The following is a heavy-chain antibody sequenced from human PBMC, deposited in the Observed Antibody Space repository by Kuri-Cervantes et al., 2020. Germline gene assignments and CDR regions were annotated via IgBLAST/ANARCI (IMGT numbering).Heavy chain of an antibody. Sequence: GESLKISCAASGFTFSSYGMHWVRQAPGKGLEWMAVISYDGNNKYYADSVKGRFTISRDNSKNTLYLQMNSLRAEDTAVYYCAKGQYYDILTGYYPTDYYYGMDVWGQGTTVTVSS. D-gene: IGHD3-9*01. CDR3: AKGQYYDILTGYYPTDYYYGMDV. V-gene: IGHV3-30*18. J-gene: IGHJ6*02. CDR2: ISYDGNNK. CDR1: GFTFSSYG.